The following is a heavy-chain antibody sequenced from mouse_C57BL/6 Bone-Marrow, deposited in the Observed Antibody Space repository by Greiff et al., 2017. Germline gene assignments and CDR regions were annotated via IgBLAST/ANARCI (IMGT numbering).Heavy chain of an antibody. Sequence: QVQLQQPGAELVKPGASVKLSCKASGYTFTSYWMHWVKQRPGQGLEWIGMIHPNSGSTNYNEKFKSKATLTVDKSSSTAYMQLSSLTSEDSAVYYCARDPNWVYYLDYWGQGTTLTVSS. CDR1: GYTFTSYW. D-gene: IGHD4-1*01. CDR3: ARDPNWVYYLDY. CDR2: IHPNSGST. J-gene: IGHJ2*01. V-gene: IGHV1-64*01.